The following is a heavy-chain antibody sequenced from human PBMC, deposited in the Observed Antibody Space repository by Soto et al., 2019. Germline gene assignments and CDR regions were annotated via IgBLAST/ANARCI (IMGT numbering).Heavy chain of an antibody. D-gene: IGHD3-3*01. Sequence: SETLSLTCAVYGGSFSGYYWSWIRQPPGKGLEWIGEINHSGSTNYNPSIKSRVTISVDTSKNQFSLKLSSVTAADTAVYYCARGGQSGYYLYYYGMDVWGQGTTVTVSS. V-gene: IGHV4-34*01. CDR3: ARGGQSGYYLYYYGMDV. CDR1: GGSFSGYY. CDR2: INHSGST. J-gene: IGHJ6*02.